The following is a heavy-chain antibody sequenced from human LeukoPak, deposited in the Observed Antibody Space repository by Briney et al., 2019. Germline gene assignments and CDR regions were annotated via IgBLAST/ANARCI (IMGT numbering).Heavy chain of an antibody. Sequence: GGSLRLSRAASGFTFSSYGMHWVRQAPGKGLEWVAVISYDGYNKYYADSVRGRFTISRDNSKNTLSLQMNSLRAEDTAVYYCAKDHGDFDAFDIWGQGTMVTVSS. J-gene: IGHJ3*02. CDR1: GFTFSSYG. D-gene: IGHD7-27*01. CDR3: AKDHGDFDAFDI. V-gene: IGHV3-30*18. CDR2: ISYDGYNK.